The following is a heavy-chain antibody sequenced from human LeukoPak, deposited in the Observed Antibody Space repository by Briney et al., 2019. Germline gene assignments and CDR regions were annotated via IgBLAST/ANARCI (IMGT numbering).Heavy chain of an antibody. Sequence: GGSLRLSCSASGFTFSSYGMHWVRQAPGKGLEYVSAINNNGGTTYYADSLKGRFTISRDNSKNTLYLQMSSLRAEDTAVYCCVKDRGRDIFTGYSYAFDIWGQGTMVTVSS. CDR3: VKDRGRDIFTGYSYAFDI. V-gene: IGHV3-64D*09. D-gene: IGHD3-9*01. CDR2: INNNGGTT. J-gene: IGHJ3*02. CDR1: GFTFSSYG.